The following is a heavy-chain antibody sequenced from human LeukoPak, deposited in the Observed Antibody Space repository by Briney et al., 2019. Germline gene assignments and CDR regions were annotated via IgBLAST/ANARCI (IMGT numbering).Heavy chain of an antibody. CDR2: INHSGST. Sequence: SETLSLTCAVYGGSFSGYCWSWIRQPPGKGLEWIGEINHSGSTNYNPSLKSRVTISVDTSKNQSSLKLSSVTAADTAVYYCARGLVGTTWYYYYMDVWGKGTTVTVSS. J-gene: IGHJ6*03. CDR3: ARGLVGTTWYYYYMDV. CDR1: GGSFSGYC. D-gene: IGHD1-26*01. V-gene: IGHV4-34*01.